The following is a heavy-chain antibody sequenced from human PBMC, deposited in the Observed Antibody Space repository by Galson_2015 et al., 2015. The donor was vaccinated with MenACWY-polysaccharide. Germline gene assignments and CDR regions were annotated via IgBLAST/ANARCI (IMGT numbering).Heavy chain of an antibody. Sequence: LRLSCAGSGFTFDDYAMHWVRQVPGKGLEWVSGITLNGGSSHYAASVKGRFTISRDNAQKSLYLQMDSLTPEDTALYFCAKSPWGSWYNYFDYWGQGALVIVSS. CDR2: ITLNGGSS. CDR1: GFTFDDYA. D-gene: IGHD3-16*01. V-gene: IGHV3-9*01. CDR3: AKSPWGSWYNYFDY. J-gene: IGHJ4*02.